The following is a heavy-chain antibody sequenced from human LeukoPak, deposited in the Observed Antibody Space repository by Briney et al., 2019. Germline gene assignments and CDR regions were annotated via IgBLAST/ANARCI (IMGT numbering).Heavy chain of an antibody. D-gene: IGHD3-10*01. V-gene: IGHV4-31*03. CDR2: IYYSGST. Sequence: SETLSLTCTVSGGSISSGGYYWSWVRQHPGTGLEWIGYIYYSGSTYYNPPLKSRVTISVDTSKNQFSLKLSSVTAADTAVYYCARGEYYYGSGSYSHWGQGTLVTVSS. J-gene: IGHJ4*02. CDR1: GGSISSGGYY. CDR3: ARGEYYYGSGSYSH.